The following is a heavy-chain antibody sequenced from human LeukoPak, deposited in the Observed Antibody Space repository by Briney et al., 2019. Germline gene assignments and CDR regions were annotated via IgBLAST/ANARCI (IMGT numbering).Heavy chain of an antibody. CDR1: GFTFSSYE. CDR3: ARKERWLQGFDC. CDR2: ISSSGSTI. V-gene: IGHV3-48*03. Sequence: GGSLRLSCAASGFTFSSYEMNWVRQAPGKGLEWVSYISSSGSTIYYADSVKGRFTISRDNAKNSLYLQMNSLRAEDTAVYYCARKERWLQGFDCWGQGTLVTVPS. J-gene: IGHJ4*02. D-gene: IGHD5-24*01.